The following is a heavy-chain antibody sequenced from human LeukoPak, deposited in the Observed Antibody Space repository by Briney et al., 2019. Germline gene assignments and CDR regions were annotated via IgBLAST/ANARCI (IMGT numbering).Heavy chain of an antibody. Sequence: PGGSLRLSCAASGFTFSSYSMNWVRQAPGKGLEWVSYINNGGSTMYYADSVKGRFTISRDNAKNSLYLQMNSLRDEDTGVYYCARVWGPGEYWGQGALVTVST. D-gene: IGHD3-16*01. V-gene: IGHV3-48*02. J-gene: IGHJ4*02. CDR3: ARVWGPGEY. CDR2: INNGGSTM. CDR1: GFTFSSYS.